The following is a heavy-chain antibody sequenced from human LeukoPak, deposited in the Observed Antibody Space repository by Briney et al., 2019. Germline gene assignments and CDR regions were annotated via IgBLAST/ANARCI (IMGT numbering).Heavy chain of an antibody. J-gene: IGHJ6*02. CDR2: IYYSGST. Sequence: SETLSLTCTVSGGSISSYYWSWIRQPPGKGLEWIGYIYYSGSTNYNPSLKSRVTISVDTSKNQFSLKLSSVTAADTAVYYCAGTPYYYGSGSYYKGEYYYYYGMDVWGQGTTVTVSS. CDR1: GGSISSYY. D-gene: IGHD3-10*01. V-gene: IGHV4-59*08. CDR3: AGTPYYYGSGSYYKGEYYYYYGMDV.